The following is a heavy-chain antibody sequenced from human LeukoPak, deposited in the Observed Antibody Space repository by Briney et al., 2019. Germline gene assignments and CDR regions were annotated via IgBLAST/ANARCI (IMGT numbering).Heavy chain of an antibody. D-gene: IGHD6-13*01. CDR1: GFTFSSYW. V-gene: IGHV3-7*01. Sequence: GGSLRLSCAASGFTFSSYWMSWVRQAPGKGLEWVANIKKDGSEKYYVDSVKGRFTISRDSAKNSLYLQMNSLRAEDTAVYYCARAAYSSTWYSRYFDLWGRGTLVTVSS. CDR2: IKKDGSEK. CDR3: ARAAYSSTWYSRYFDL. J-gene: IGHJ2*01.